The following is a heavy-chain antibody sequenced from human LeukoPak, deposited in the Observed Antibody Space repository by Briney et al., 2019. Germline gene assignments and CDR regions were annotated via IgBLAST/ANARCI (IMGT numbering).Heavy chain of an antibody. CDR2: MNPISGNT. Sequence: ASVKVSCTASGYTFTRYDINGVRQATGRGVEWVGWMNPISGNTGYAQTFQGRVTITRNTSISTAYMDLSGLRSEDTAAYYCAMIGESLPYYFLDVWGKENTVTVS. D-gene: IGHD3-10*01. CDR1: GYTFTRYD. V-gene: IGHV1-8*03. J-gene: IGHJ6*03. CDR3: AMIGESLPYYFLDV.